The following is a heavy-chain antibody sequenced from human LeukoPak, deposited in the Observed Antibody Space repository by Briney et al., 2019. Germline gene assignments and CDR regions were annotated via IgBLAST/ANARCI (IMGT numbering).Heavy chain of an antibody. D-gene: IGHD2-2*01. CDR3: ARATIVVPAATRTAYYYYGMDV. CDR2: IYTSGST. J-gene: IGHJ6*02. Sequence: PSETLSLTCTVSGGSISRYYWSWIRQPAGKGLEWIGRIYTSGSTNYNPSLKSRVTMSVDTSKNQFSLKLSSVTAADTAVYYCARATIVVPAATRTAYYYYGMDVWGQGTTVTVSS. V-gene: IGHV4-4*07. CDR1: GGSISRYY.